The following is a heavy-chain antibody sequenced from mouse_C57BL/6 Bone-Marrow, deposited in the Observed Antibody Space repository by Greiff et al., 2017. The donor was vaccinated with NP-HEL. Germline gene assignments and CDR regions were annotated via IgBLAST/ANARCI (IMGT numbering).Heavy chain of an antibody. J-gene: IGHJ2*01. CDR1: GYTFTSYW. D-gene: IGHD1-1*01. CDR3: AGTTPGYYFDY. CDR2: IDPSDSYT. Sequence: QVQLQQSGAELVKPGASVKLSCKASGYTFTSYWMQWVKQRPGQGLEWIGEIDPSDSYTNYNQKFKGKATLTVDTSSSTAYMQLSSLTSEDSAVYYCAGTTPGYYFDYWGQGTTLTVSS. V-gene: IGHV1-50*01.